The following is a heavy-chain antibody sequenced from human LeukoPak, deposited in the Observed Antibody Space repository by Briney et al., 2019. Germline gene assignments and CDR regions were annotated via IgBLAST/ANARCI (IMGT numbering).Heavy chain of an antibody. Sequence: SVKVSCKASGGTFTNYAVNWVRQAPGQGLEWMGGIIPILSIASYAQKFQGRVTITADKSTSTAYMELSSLRSEDTAVYYCASTYDSSGYYLDYWGQGTLVTVSS. D-gene: IGHD3-22*01. CDR1: GGTFTNYA. CDR2: IIPILSIA. CDR3: ASTYDSSGYYLDY. V-gene: IGHV1-69*10. J-gene: IGHJ4*02.